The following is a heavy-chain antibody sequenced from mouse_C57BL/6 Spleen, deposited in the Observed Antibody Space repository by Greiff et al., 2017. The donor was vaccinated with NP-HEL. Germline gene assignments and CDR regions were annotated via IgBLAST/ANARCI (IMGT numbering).Heavy chain of an antibody. CDR2: IRSKSNNYAT. Sequence: EVKLVESGGGLVQPKGSLKLSCAASGFSFNTYAMNWVRQAPGKGLEWVARIRSKSNNYATYYADSVKDRFTISRDDSESMLYLQMNNLKTEDTAMYYCVRQATGTSGFDVWGTGTTVTVSS. V-gene: IGHV10-1*01. J-gene: IGHJ1*03. D-gene: IGHD4-1*01. CDR1: GFSFNTYA. CDR3: VRQATGTSGFDV.